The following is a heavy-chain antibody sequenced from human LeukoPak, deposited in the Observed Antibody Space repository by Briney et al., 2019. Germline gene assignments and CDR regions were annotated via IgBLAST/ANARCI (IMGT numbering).Heavy chain of an antibody. CDR3: TRFLYYYDSSDYHDYFDH. J-gene: IGHJ4*02. CDR2: ISTDGSST. Sequence: GGSLRLSCAASGFTFSSYWMHWVRQAPGKGLVWVSRISTDGSSTNYADSVKGRFTISRDNAKNTLYLQMNSLRAEDTAVYYCTRFLYYYDSSDYHDYFDHWGQGTLVTVSS. CDR1: GFTFSSYW. V-gene: IGHV3-74*01. D-gene: IGHD3-22*01.